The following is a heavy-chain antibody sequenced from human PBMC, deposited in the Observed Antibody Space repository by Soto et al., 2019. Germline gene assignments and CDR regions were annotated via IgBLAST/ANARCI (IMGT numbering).Heavy chain of an antibody. CDR2: INDRSNYI. CDR1: GFSFGKYS. CDR3: ARPAIDYYDSSCGDY. J-gene: IGHJ4*02. Sequence: PGGSLRLSCVASGFSFGKYSMHWVRQAPGKGLEWVSSINDRSNYIYYADSVKGRFTISRDNAINSLFLQMNSLRAEDTAVYYCARPAIDYYDSSCGDYWGQGTLVTVSS. D-gene: IGHD3-22*01. V-gene: IGHV3-21*06.